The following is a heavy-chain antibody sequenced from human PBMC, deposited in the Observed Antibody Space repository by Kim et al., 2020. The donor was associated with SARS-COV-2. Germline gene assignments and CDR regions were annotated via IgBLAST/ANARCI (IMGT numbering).Heavy chain of an antibody. CDR3: ARGGTHY. V-gene: IGHV3-11*04. J-gene: IGHJ4*02. CDR2: SGSTI. Sequence: SGSTIYYADSVKGRFTISRDNAKNSLYLQMNSLRAEDTAVYYCARGGTHYWGQGTLVTVSS. D-gene: IGHD1-1*01.